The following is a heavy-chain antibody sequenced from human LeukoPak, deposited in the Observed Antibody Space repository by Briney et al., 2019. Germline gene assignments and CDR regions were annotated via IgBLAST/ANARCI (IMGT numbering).Heavy chain of an antibody. CDR3: VRLWDSSGFFGY. J-gene: IGHJ4*02. V-gene: IGHV3-7*01. CDR2: IQKDGSEK. D-gene: IGHD3-22*01. Sequence: GGSLRLSCVASGFTFSNYWMSWVRQAPGKGLEWVANIQKDGSEKHYVASVEGRFTISRDNAENSLFLQLNSLRVDDTAVYYCVRLWDSSGFFGYWGQGALVTVYS. CDR1: GFTFSNYW.